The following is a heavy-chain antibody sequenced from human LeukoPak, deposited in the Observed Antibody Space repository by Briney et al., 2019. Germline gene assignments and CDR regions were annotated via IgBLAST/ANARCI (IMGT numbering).Heavy chain of an antibody. CDR3: AGEDYGDSSFDY. J-gene: IGHJ4*02. D-gene: IGHD4-17*01. V-gene: IGHV3-21*01. Sequence: GGSLRLSCAASGFTFSSYSMNWVRQAPGKGLEWVSSISSSSSYIYYADSVKGRFTISRDNAKNSLYLQMNSLRAEDTAVYYCAGEDYGDSSFDYWGQGTLVTVSS. CDR2: ISSSSSYI. CDR1: GFTFSSYS.